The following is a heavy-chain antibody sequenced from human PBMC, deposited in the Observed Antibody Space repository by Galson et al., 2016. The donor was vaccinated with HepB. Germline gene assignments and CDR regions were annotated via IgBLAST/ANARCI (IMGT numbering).Heavy chain of an antibody. V-gene: IGHV2-70*01. CDR3: ARVSGYYNPFDN. CDR1: GFSLSTSGMC. D-gene: IGHD3-3*01. J-gene: IGHJ4*02. CDR2: IDWDDDK. Sequence: PALVKPTQTLTLTCTFSGFSLSTSGMCVSWIRQPPGKALEWLALIDWDDDKYYTTSLKTRLTISKDTSKNQVVFTMTNMVPVDTARYYCARVSGYYNPFDNWGQGTLVTVSS.